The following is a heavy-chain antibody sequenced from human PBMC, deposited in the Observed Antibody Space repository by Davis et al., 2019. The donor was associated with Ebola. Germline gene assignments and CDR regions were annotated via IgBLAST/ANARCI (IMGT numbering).Heavy chain of an antibody. V-gene: IGHV3-30-3*01. J-gene: IGHJ5*02. Sequence: GESLKISCAASGFTFSSYAMHWVRQAPGKGLEWVAVISYDGSNKYYADSVKGRFTISRDNSQNTVYLQMNSLRPEDTAVYYCVRNMGINWLDPWGQGTLVTVSS. CDR3: VRNMGINWLDP. CDR2: ISYDGSNK. D-gene: IGHD7-27*01. CDR1: GFTFSSYA.